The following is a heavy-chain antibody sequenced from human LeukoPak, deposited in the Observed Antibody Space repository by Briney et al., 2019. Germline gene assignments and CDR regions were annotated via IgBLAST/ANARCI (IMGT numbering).Heavy chain of an antibody. Sequence: SETLSLTCTVSGGSIRSYYWSWIRQPPGKGLEWIGRIYTSGSTNYNPSLESRVTMSVDTSKNQFSLKLSSVTAADTAVYYCARDSVPAAMGFDYWGQGTLVTVSS. D-gene: IGHD2-2*01. CDR2: IYTSGST. J-gene: IGHJ4*02. CDR3: ARDSVPAAMGFDY. CDR1: GGSIRSYY. V-gene: IGHV4-4*07.